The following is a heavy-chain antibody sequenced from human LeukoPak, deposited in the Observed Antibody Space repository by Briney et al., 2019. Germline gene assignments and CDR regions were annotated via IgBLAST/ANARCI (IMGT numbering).Heavy chain of an antibody. CDR2: IKGKTDGGTT. V-gene: IGHV3-15*01. D-gene: IGHD2-8*01. CDR1: GFTFSNAW. Sequence: GGSLRLSCAASGFTFSNAWMSWVRQAPGKGLEWVGRIKGKTDGGTTDYAAPVKGRFTISRDDSKNTLYLQMNSLKTEDTAVYYCTTGSCTNGVCSYYLDYLGQGTLVTVSS. J-gene: IGHJ4*02. CDR3: TTGSCTNGVCSYYLDY.